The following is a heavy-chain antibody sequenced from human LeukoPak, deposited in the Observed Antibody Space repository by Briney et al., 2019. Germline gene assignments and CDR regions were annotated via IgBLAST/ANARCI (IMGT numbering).Heavy chain of an antibody. CDR3: ARDRITGTVDWFDP. Sequence: ASVKVSCKASGYTFTGCYMHWVRQAPGQGLEWMGWINPNSGGTNYAQKFQGRVTMTRDTSISTAYMELSRLRSDDTAVYYCARDRITGTVDWFDPWGQGTLVTVSS. CDR1: GYTFTGCY. J-gene: IGHJ5*02. D-gene: IGHD1-20*01. V-gene: IGHV1-2*02. CDR2: INPNSGGT.